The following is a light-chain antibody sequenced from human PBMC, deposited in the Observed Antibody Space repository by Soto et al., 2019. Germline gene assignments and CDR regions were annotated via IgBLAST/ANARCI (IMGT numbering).Light chain of an antibody. CDR1: SSNIGAGYD. Sequence: QSVLTQPPSVSGAPGQRVTISCTGSSSNIGAGYDVHWYQQLPGTAPKLLIYGNSNRPSGVPDRFSGSKSGTSASLAITGFQAEDEADYYRQSRWVFGGGTKLTVL. V-gene: IGLV1-40*01. CDR2: GNS. CDR3: QSRWV. J-gene: IGLJ3*02.